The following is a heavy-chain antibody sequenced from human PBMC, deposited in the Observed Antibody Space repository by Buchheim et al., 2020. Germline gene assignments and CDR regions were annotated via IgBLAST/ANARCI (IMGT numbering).Heavy chain of an antibody. J-gene: IGHJ4*02. D-gene: IGHD1-7*01. CDR2: IYYTGST. CDR1: GYSVSSGSYY. V-gene: IGHV4-61*01. CDR3: ARGAGITGTGDY. Sequence: QVQLQESGPGLVRPSETLSLTCTVSGYSVSSGSYYWNWVRQPPGKGLEWIGYIYYTGSTNYNPSLKSRVNISVDTSKNQFSLKLSSVTAADTAVYYCARGAGITGTGDYWGQGTL.